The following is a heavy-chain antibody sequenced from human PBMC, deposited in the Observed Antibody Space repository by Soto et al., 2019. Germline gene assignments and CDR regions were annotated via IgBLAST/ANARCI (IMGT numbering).Heavy chain of an antibody. D-gene: IGHD1-1*01. CDR2: IYYTGHT. CDR3: SRGSHLDRDALDI. Sequence: QVQLQESGPGLVKPSQTLSLTCSVSGVSINSGGYYWSWLRHHPGKGLEWIGYIYYTGHTFYNASLKSRVAMSFDTSENQVSLKQSSVTAADTAVYYCSRGSHLDRDALDIWGQGTMVTVSS. J-gene: IGHJ3*02. CDR1: GVSINSGGYY. V-gene: IGHV4-31*03.